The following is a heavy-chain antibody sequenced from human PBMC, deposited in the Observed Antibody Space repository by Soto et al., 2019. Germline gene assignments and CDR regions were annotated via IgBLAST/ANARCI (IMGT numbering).Heavy chain of an antibody. CDR1: GGTFSSYA. D-gene: IGHD3-10*01. CDR2: VIPIFGTA. J-gene: IGHJ6*02. Sequence: SVKVSCKASGGTFSSYAISWVRQAPGQGLEWMGGVIPIFGTANYAQKFQGRVTITADESTSTAYMELSSLRSEDTAVYYCARGKGITMVRGVITYYGMDVWGQGTTVTVSS. CDR3: ARGKGITMVRGVITYYGMDV. V-gene: IGHV1-69*13.